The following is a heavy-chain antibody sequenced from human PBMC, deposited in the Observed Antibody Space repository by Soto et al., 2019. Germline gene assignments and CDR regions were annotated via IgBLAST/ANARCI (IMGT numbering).Heavy chain of an antibody. Sequence: EVQLLESGGGLVQPGGSLRLSCTASGFTFSTYAMTWVRQAPGKGLEWVSTISGSDGKTYYADSVRGRFTISRDNSKDTLYFQMNSLTAEDTATYYCTKDWTGNTCPCMDVWGQGTTVTVSS. CDR1: GFTFSTYA. CDR2: ISGSDGKT. J-gene: IGHJ6*02. D-gene: IGHD2-8*02. V-gene: IGHV3-23*01. CDR3: TKDWTGNTCPCMDV.